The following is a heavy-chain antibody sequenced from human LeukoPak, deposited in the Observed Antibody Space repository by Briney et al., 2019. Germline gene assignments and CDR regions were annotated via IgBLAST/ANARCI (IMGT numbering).Heavy chain of an antibody. V-gene: IGHV4-59*01. J-gene: IGHJ5*02. CDR2: IYYSGST. CDR1: GGSISSYY. Sequence: SETLSLTCTVSGGSISSYYWSWIRQPPGKGLEWIGYIYYSGSTNYNPSLKSRVTISVDTSKTQFSLKLSSVTAADTAVYYCARESLDYYYDSSHYWFDPWGQGTLVTVSS. D-gene: IGHD3-22*01. CDR3: ARESLDYYYDSSHYWFDP.